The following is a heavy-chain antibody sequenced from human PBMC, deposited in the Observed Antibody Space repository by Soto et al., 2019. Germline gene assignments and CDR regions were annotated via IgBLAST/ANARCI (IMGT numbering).Heavy chain of an antibody. CDR1: GYTFTRSG. Sequence: GASVKVSCKASGYTFTRSGISWVRQAPGQGLEWMGWISTYNGDTNYAQTFQGRVTMTTDTSTSTVHMEVRSLRSDDTAVYYCAREGVASYYYYGMDVSGQGTTVTVSS. D-gene: IGHD5-12*01. J-gene: IGHJ6*02. CDR3: AREGVASYYYYGMDV. V-gene: IGHV1-18*01. CDR2: ISTYNGDT.